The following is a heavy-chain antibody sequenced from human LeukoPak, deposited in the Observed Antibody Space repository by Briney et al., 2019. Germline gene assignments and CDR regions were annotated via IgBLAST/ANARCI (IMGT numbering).Heavy chain of an antibody. J-gene: IGHJ6*03. CDR3: AKGPKQLLVRRSVWSYMDV. D-gene: IGHD5/OR15-5a*01. CDR2: IGYDGNNK. V-gene: IGHV3-30*02. CDR1: GFTLCSYG. Sequence: GGSLRLSCVASGFTLCSYGMHWVCPALGKGLEWVAFIGYDGNNKYYTDSVKGRFTISRDISKNTLYLQMNSLRAEDTAVYYCAKGPKQLLVRRSVWSYMDVWGKGTTVTIS.